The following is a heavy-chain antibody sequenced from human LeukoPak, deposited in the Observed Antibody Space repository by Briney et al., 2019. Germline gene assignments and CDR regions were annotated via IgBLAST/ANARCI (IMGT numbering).Heavy chain of an antibody. J-gene: IGHJ6*03. D-gene: IGHD4-17*01. CDR2: IWYDGSNK. V-gene: IGHV3-33*06. Sequence: VGSLRLSCAASGFTFSSYGMHWVRQAPGKGLEWVAVIWYDGSNKYYADSVKGRFTISRDNSKNTLYLQMNSLRAEDTAVYYCAKGVTGVSVTLLYYYMDVWGKGTTVTVSS. CDR1: GFTFSSYG. CDR3: AKGVTGVSVTLLYYYMDV.